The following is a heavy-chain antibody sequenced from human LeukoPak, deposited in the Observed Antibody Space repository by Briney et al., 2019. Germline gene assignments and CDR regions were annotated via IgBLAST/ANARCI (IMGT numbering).Heavy chain of an antibody. Sequence: RGESLKISWKGSGYSFTNYWIAWVRQMPGKGLEWMGIIYPGDSDTRYSPSFQAQVTISADKSISTAYLQWSSLKASDTAMYYCASSRSGWSFDYWGQGTLVTVSS. CDR2: IYPGDSDT. J-gene: IGHJ4*02. V-gene: IGHV5-51*01. CDR3: ASSRSGWSFDY. D-gene: IGHD6-19*01. CDR1: GYSFTNYW.